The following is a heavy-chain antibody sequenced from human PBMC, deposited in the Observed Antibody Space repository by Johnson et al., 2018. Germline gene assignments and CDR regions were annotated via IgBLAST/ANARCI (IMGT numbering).Heavy chain of an antibody. D-gene: IGHD1-14*01. CDR1: GFTFSSYC. CDR2: ISSSSSYI. V-gene: IGHV3-21*04. CDR3: AKERGQPDTVDAFDC. Sequence: VQLVESGGGLVKPGGSLRLSCAASGFTFSSYCMNWVRQAPGKGLEWVSSISSSSSYIYYADSVKGRFTISRDNSKNALYLQMNSLRAEDTALYYCAKERGQPDTVDAFDCWGQGTMVTV. J-gene: IGHJ3*01.